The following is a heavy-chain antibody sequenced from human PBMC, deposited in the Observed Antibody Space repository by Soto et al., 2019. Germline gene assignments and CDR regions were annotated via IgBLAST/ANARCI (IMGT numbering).Heavy chain of an antibody. CDR1: GGTFSSYA. CDR2: IIPIFGTA. V-gene: IGHV1-69*12. D-gene: IGHD2-15*01. CDR3: ARGGDNRINLLFDY. Sequence: QVQLVQSGAAVKKPGSSVKVSCKASGGTFSSYAISWVRQAPGQGLEWMGGIIPIFGTANYAQKFQGRVTITADESTSTAYMELSSLRSDDTAVYYCARGGDNRINLLFDYWGQGTLVTVSS. J-gene: IGHJ4*02.